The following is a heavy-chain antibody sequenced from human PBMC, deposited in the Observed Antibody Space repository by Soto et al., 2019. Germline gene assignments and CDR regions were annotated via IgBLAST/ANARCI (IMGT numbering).Heavy chain of an antibody. Sequence: QVQLVQSGAEVKKPGSSVKVSCKASGGTFSSYTISWVRQAPGQGLEWMGRIIPILGIANYSQKLQGRVTISADKSTSTAYMELSSLRSEDTAVYYCARERTYYDSSGYYGYYFDYWGQGTLVTVSS. CDR1: GGTFSSYT. CDR2: IIPILGIA. CDR3: ARERTYYDSSGYYGYYFDY. J-gene: IGHJ4*02. V-gene: IGHV1-69*02. D-gene: IGHD3-22*01.